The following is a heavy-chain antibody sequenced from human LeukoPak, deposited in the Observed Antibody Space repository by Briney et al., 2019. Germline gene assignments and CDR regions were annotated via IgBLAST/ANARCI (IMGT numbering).Heavy chain of an antibody. CDR2: INHSGST. V-gene: IGHV4-34*01. Sequence: SETLSLTCAVYGGSFSGYYWSWIRQPPGKGLEWIGEINHSGSTNYNPSLKSRVTISVDTSKNQFSLKLSSVTAADTAVYYCARSPNLRYFDWLTGTYYMDVWGKGTTVTISS. CDR1: GGSFSGYY. CDR3: ARSPNLRYFDWLTGTYYMDV. D-gene: IGHD3-9*01. J-gene: IGHJ6*03.